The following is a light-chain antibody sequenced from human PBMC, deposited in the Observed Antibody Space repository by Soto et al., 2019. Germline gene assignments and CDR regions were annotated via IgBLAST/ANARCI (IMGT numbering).Light chain of an antibody. V-gene: IGLV2-23*01. CDR3: CSYAGRSTFV. J-gene: IGLJ1*01. CDR1: ISDVGSYNL. Sequence: QSALTQPSSVSGSPGQSITISCTGTISDVGSYNLVSWYQQHPGKAPKLMIYEGSKRPSGVSNRFSGSKSGNTASLTISGLQAEDEADYYCCSYAGRSTFVFGTGTKVTV. CDR2: EGS.